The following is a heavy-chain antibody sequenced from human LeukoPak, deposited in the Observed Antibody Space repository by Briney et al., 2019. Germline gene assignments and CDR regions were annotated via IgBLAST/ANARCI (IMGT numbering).Heavy chain of an antibody. D-gene: IGHD2-2*01. CDR1: GFAFSSYG. CDR3: AKGRGPAAVAPDY. Sequence: GGTLRLSCAASGFAFSSYGMNWVRQAPGKGLEWVSAIFGSGGSTYYADSVKGRFTISRDNSKNTLYLQMNRLRAGDTAVYYCAKGRGPAAVAPDYWGQGTLVTVSS. J-gene: IGHJ4*02. V-gene: IGHV3-23*01. CDR2: IFGSGGST.